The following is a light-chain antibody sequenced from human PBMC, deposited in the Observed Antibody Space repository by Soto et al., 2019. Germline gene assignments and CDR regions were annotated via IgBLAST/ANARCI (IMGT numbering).Light chain of an antibody. V-gene: IGLV2-23*01. J-gene: IGLJ1*01. CDR2: EAT. Sequence: QSALTQPASVSGSPGQSITISCTGTSGDVGTYDLVSWYQHHPGAAPKLMVYEATRRPSGISNRFSGSKSGNTASLTISGLQAEDEAAYYCCSYAGSFTYVFGTGTKVTVL. CDR3: CSYAGSFTYV. CDR1: SGDVGTYDL.